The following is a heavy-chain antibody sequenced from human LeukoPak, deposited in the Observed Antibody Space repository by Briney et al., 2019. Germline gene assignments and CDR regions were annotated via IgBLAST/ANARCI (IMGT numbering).Heavy chain of an antibody. J-gene: IGHJ4*02. V-gene: IGHV3-7*05. CDR1: GFTFSSYG. CDR3: TSITMVRGVIITCY. CDR2: IKQDGSEK. D-gene: IGHD3-10*01. Sequence: GGSLRLSCAASGFTFSSYGMSWVRQAPGKGLEWVANIKQDGSEKYYVDSVKGRFTISRDNAKNSLYLQMNSLKTEDTAVYYCTSITMVRGVIITCYWGQGTLVTVCS.